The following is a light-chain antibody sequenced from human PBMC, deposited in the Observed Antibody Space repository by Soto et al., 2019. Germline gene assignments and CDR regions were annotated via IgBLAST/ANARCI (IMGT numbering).Light chain of an antibody. CDR1: SSDVGGYNY. V-gene: IGLV2-14*01. CDR2: DVS. CDR3: SSYTSTFTRV. J-gene: IGLJ3*02. Sequence: QSALTQPASVSGSPGQSITISCTGTSSDVGGYNYVSWYQQHPGKAPKLMIYDVSNRPSGVSNRFSGSKSGNTASLTISGLQAEDEADYYCSSYTSTFTRVFGGWTKLTVL.